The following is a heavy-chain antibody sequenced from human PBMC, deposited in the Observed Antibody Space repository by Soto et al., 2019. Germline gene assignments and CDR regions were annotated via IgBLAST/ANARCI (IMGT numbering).Heavy chain of an antibody. V-gene: IGHV4-30-2*01. J-gene: IGHJ4*02. CDR3: ARGPSYYYDSSGYYSDY. CDR2: IYHSGST. CDR1: GGSISSGGYS. Sequence: PSETLSLTCAVSGGSISSGGYSWSWIRQPPGKGLEWIGYIYHSGSTYYNPSLKSRVTISVDRSKNQFSLKLSSVTAADTAVYYCARGPSYYYDSSGYYSDYWGQGTLVTVSS. D-gene: IGHD3-22*01.